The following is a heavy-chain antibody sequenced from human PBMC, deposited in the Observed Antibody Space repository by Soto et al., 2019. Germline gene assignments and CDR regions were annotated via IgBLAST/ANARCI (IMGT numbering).Heavy chain of an antibody. CDR3: ARDLGYGDYGYYFDY. CDR1: GYTFTGYY. V-gene: IGHV1-2*04. J-gene: IGHJ4*02. D-gene: IGHD4-17*01. CDR2: INPNSGGT. Sequence: ASVKVSCKASGYTFTGYYMRWVRQAPGQGLEWMGWINPNSGGTNYAQKFQGWVTMTRDTSISTAYMELSRLRSDDTAVYYCARDLGYGDYGYYFDYWGQGTLVTVSS.